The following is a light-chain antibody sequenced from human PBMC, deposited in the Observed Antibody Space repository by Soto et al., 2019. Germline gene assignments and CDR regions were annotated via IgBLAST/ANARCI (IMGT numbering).Light chain of an antibody. CDR3: QHYNNWPRT. Sequence: EIVMTQSPATLSVSPGERATLSCRASQRVSSNLAWYQQKPGQDPRLLIYGASTRATGIPARFSGSGSGTEFTLTISSLQSEDFAVYYCQHYNNWPRTFGQGTKVEIK. CDR2: GAS. V-gene: IGKV3-15*01. CDR1: QRVSSN. J-gene: IGKJ1*01.